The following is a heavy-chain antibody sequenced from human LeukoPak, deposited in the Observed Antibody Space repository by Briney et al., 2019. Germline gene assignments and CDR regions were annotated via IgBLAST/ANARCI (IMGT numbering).Heavy chain of an antibody. CDR3: AKGNWDSSHY. Sequence: GGSLRLSCVTSGFTFSNCDMNWVRQAPGKGLEWVSGIDSGGGTHYAASLRGRFTIFRDNAKNTVYLQMNTLRAEDTAVYYCAKGNWDSSHYWGQGTLVTVSS. CDR1: GFTFSNCD. D-gene: IGHD7-27*01. V-gene: IGHV3-23*01. CDR2: IDSGGGT. J-gene: IGHJ4*02.